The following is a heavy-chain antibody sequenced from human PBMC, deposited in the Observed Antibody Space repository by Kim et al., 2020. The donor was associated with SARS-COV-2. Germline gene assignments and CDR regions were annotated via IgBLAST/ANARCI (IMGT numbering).Heavy chain of an antibody. D-gene: IGHD2-8*01. J-gene: IGHJ4*02. CDR1: GGFIGTGDYH. V-gene: IGHV4-39*01. CDR3: VRQKGARTYYFDS. Sequence: SETLSLTCTVSGGFIGTGDYHWGWIRQSPGKGLEWIGRIYHNGNTYYNPSLKSRVTISLDTSKNQFFLGLSSVTAADTAEFYCVRQKGARTYYFDSWGQG. CDR2: IYHNGNT.